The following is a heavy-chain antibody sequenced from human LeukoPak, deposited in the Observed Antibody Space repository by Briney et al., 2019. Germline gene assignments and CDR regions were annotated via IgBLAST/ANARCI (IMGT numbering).Heavy chain of an antibody. D-gene: IGHD1-26*01. Sequence: SETLSLTCAVSGYSISRSNWWGWIRQPPGKGLEWIGYIDYSGTTYYSPSLKSRVTMSVDTTKNQFSLKLHSVSAVDPAVYYCSRYSGSQGWFDPWGQGTLVTVSS. J-gene: IGHJ5*02. CDR1: GYSISRSNW. CDR3: SRYSGSQGWFDP. V-gene: IGHV4-28*01. CDR2: IDYSGTT.